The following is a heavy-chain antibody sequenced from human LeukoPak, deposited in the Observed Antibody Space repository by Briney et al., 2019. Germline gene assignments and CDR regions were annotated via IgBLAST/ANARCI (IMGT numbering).Heavy chain of an antibody. CDR1: GFTFSGYS. Sequence: GGSLRLSCAASGFTFSGYSMHWVRQAPGKGLGWVSYISSSSSTKYYAESVKGRFTISRDNAKNSLNLQMNSLRDEDTAVYYCARGASGSKIDYWGQGTLVTVSS. CDR2: ISSSSSTK. J-gene: IGHJ4*02. D-gene: IGHD7-27*01. CDR3: ARGASGSKIDY. V-gene: IGHV3-48*02.